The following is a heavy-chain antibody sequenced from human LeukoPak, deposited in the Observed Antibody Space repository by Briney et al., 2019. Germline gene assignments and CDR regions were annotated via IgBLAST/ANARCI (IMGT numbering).Heavy chain of an antibody. J-gene: IGHJ4*02. Sequence: GGSLRLSCVASGFPFSSYWMTWVRQAPGKGLEWVANIKQDGSKKSYVDSVKGRFTISRDNAKNSLYLQMNSLRAEDTAVYYCARSPDGFDYWGQGTLVTVSS. CDR1: GFPFSSYW. CDR2: IKQDGSKK. V-gene: IGHV3-7*01. CDR3: ARSPDGFDY.